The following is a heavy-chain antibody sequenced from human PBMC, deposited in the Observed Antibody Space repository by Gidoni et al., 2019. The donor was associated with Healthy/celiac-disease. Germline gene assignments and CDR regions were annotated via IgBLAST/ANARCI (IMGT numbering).Heavy chain of an antibody. Sequence: QVQLVESGGGVVQPGRSLRLSCAASGFTFSSYGMHWVRQAPGKGLEWVAVISYDGSNKYYADSVKGRFTISRDNSKNTLYLQMNSLRAEDTAVYYCAKDALRRGGVLMVYANYWGQGTLVTVSS. J-gene: IGHJ4*02. V-gene: IGHV3-30*18. CDR1: GFTFSSYG. D-gene: IGHD2-8*01. CDR2: ISYDGSNK. CDR3: AKDALRRGGVLMVYANY.